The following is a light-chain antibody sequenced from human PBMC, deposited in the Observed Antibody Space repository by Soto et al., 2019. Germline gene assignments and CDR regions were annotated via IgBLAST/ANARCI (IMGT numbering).Light chain of an antibody. CDR1: SGHSSYA. J-gene: IGLJ1*01. V-gene: IGLV4-69*01. CDR2: LNSDGSH. Sequence: QPVLTQSPSASASLGASVKLTCTLSSGHSSYAIAWHQQQPEKGPRYLMKLNSDGSHSKGDGIPDRFSGSSSGAERYLISSSLQYEDEADYYCQTWGTGIHVFGTGTKVTVL. CDR3: QTWGTGIHV.